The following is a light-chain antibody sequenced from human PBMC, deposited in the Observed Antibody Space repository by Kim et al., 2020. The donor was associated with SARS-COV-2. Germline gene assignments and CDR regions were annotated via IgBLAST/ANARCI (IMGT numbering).Light chain of an antibody. CDR3: NSRDSSGDHVV. Sequence: SSELTQDPAVSVALGQTVRLTCQGDSLRNYYATWYQQRPGQAPVLVLFGKYNRPSGIPDRFSGSGSCNTASLTITGAQAEDEADYYCNSRDSSGDHVVFG. CDR1: SLRNYY. CDR2: GKY. V-gene: IGLV3-19*01. J-gene: IGLJ3*02.